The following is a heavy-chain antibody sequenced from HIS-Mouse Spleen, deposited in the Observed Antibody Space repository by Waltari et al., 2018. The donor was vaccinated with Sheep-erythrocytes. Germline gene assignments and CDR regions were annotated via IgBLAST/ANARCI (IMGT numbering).Heavy chain of an antibody. D-gene: IGHD1-26*01. CDR3: AQTGATTPHFDY. CDR2: IIPILGIA. J-gene: IGHJ4*02. CDR1: GGTFSSYA. Sequence: QVQLVQSGAAVKKPGSSVTVSCKASGGTFSSYAISWVRQAPGQGLEWMGRIIPILGIANYAQKFQGRVTITADKSTSTAYMELSSLRSEDTAVYYCAQTGATTPHFDYWGQGTLVTVSS. V-gene: IGHV1-69*04.